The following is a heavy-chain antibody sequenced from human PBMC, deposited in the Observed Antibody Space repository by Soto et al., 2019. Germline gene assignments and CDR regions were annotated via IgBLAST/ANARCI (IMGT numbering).Heavy chain of an antibody. CDR3: ATGIGDFWSGYFPAPFDF. V-gene: IGHV1-24*01. J-gene: IGHJ4*02. D-gene: IGHD3-3*01. CDR1: GYTLTELS. CDR2: FDPEDGET. Sequence: ASVKVSCKVSGYTLTELSTHWVRQAPGKGLEWMGGFDPEDGETIYAQKFQGRVTMTEDTSTDTTYMELSSLRSEDTAVYYCATGIGDFWSGYFPAPFDFWGQGTLVTVSS.